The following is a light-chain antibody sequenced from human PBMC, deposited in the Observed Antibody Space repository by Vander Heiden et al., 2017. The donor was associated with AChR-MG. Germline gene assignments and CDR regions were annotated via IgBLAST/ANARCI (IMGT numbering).Light chain of an antibody. J-gene: IGKJ1*01. Sequence: EIVLTQSPGTLSLTPGERATISCRASQSFSINYLAWYQQKPGQAPRLLLYGASSRATGIPDRFSGSASGTDFTLTITRLEPEDFAVYYCQRYNTSPWTFGQGTKVEIK. CDR2: GAS. CDR3: QRYNTSPWT. V-gene: IGKV3-20*01. CDR1: QSFSINY.